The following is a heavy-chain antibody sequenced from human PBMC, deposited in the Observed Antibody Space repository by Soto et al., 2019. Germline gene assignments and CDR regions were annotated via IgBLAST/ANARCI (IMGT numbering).Heavy chain of an antibody. CDR2: IYYSGST. V-gene: IGHV4-31*02. J-gene: IGHJ4*02. Sequence: SSETLSLTCSFSGGSIRSGGYYLSWIRQHPGKGLEWIGYIYYSGSTYYNPSLKSRVTISVDTSKNQFSLKLSSVTAADTAVYYCARVAAAAGTSYYFDYWGQGTLVTVSS. CDR3: ARVAAAAGTSYYFDY. D-gene: IGHD6-13*01. CDR1: GGSIRSGGYY.